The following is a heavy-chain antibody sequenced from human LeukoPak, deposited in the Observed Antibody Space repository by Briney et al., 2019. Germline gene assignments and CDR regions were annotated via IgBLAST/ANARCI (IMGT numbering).Heavy chain of an antibody. CDR3: AKEFTLGYCSSTSCQPNYMDV. CDR2: IRYDGSNK. J-gene: IGHJ6*03. V-gene: IGHV3-30*02. Sequence: LPGGSLRLSCAASGFTFSSYGMHWVRQAPGKGLEWVAFIRYDGSNKYYADSVKGRFTISRDNSKNTLYLQMNSLRAEDTAVYYCAKEFTLGYCSSTSCQPNYMDVWGKGTTVTVSS. CDR1: GFTFSSYG. D-gene: IGHD2-2*01.